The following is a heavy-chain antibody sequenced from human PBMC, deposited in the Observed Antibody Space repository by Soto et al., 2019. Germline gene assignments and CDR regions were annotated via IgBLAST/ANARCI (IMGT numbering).Heavy chain of an antibody. Sequence: QLQLQESGPGLVKPSETLPLTCTVSGGSISSSSYYWGWIRQPPGKGLEWIGSIYYSGSTYYNPSLKSRVTISVDTSKSQFSLKMSSVTAADTAVYYCARFIYSQTVWDYWGQGTLVTVSS. CDR1: GGSISSSSYY. J-gene: IGHJ4*02. V-gene: IGHV4-39*01. CDR2: IYYSGST. D-gene: IGHD3-16*01. CDR3: ARFIYSQTVWDY.